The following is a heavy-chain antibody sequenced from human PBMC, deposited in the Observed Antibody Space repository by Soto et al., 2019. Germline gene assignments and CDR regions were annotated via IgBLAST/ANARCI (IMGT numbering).Heavy chain of an antibody. D-gene: IGHD6-13*01. CDR2: FYAGGST. J-gene: IGHJ4*02. V-gene: IGHV3-53*01. CDR3: ARGTWGISWPNFFDY. CDR1: GFSVTTTY. Sequence: GGSLRLSCTAPGFSVTTTYMSWVRQAPGKGLECVSLFYAGGSTSYADSVKGRFTVSRDDSNNTLFLQLNSLRVEDTAVYYCARGTWGISWPNFFDYWGQGVLVTVSS.